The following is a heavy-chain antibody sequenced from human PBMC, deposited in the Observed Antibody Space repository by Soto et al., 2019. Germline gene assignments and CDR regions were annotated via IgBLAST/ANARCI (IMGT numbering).Heavy chain of an antibody. V-gene: IGHV3-48*01. J-gene: IGHJ4*02. D-gene: IGHD6-19*01. CDR2: ISSSSNTI. CDR3: ATSDWSY. Sequence: EVQLVESGGGLVQPGGSLRLSCAASGLTLSSYGMKWVRQAPGKGLECISYISSSSNTIYYTDSVKGRFTISRDNAKNSLYLQMNSLRAEDTAVYYCATSDWSYWGQGTLVTVSS. CDR1: GLTLSSYG.